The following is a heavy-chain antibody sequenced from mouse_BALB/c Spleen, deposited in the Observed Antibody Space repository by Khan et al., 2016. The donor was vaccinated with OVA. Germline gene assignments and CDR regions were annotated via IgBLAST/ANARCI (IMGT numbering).Heavy chain of an antibody. Sequence: EVELVESGGGLVKPGGSLKLSCAASGFTFSSFSMSWVRQTPGKRLEWVATISSGGDNTFYSARVKGGITIARDNAKTNRSLQLSSLRSEDTALYYCARSNYGTFAYWGQGTLVTVSA. J-gene: IGHJ3*01. V-gene: IGHV5-9*03. CDR1: GFTFSSFS. CDR3: ARSNYGTFAY. D-gene: IGHD2-1*01. CDR2: ISSGGDNT.